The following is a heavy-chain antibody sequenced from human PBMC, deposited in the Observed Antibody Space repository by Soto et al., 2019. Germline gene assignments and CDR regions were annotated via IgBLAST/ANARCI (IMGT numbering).Heavy chain of an antibody. J-gene: IGHJ4*02. CDR1: SGSISSSNW. V-gene: IGHV4-4*02. D-gene: IGHD2-8*01. Sequence: SETLSLTCAVSSGSISSSNWWSWVRQPPGKGLEWIGEIYHSGSTNYNPSLKSRVTISVDKSKNQFSLKLSSVTAADTAVYYCASGYCTNGVCYRRFDYWAQGTLVTVSS. CDR3: ASGYCTNGVCYRRFDY. CDR2: IYHSGST.